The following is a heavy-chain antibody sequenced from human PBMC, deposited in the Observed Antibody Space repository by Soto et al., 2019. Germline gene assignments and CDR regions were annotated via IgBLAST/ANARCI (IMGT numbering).Heavy chain of an antibody. J-gene: IGHJ1*01. CDR3: ARGSSERWGRFEYFQH. D-gene: IGHD1-1*01. CDR2: ISSSSSSI. V-gene: IGHV3-48*01. CDR1: GFTFSSYS. Sequence: EVQLVESGGGLVQPGGSLRLSCAASGFTFSSYSMNWVRQAPGKGLEWVSYISSSSSSIYYADSVKGRFTISRDNAKNSLYLQMNSLRAEDTAVYYCARGSSERWGRFEYFQHWGQGTLVTVSS.